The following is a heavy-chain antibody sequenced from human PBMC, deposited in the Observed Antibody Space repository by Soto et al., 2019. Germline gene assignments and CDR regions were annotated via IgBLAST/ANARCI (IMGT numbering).Heavy chain of an antibody. CDR3: VLSDPDFDY. J-gene: IGHJ4*02. D-gene: IGHD2-8*02. V-gene: IGHV4-34*01. CDR1: GGSFCGYY. Sequence: SETLSLTCAVYGGSFCGYYWSWIRQPPGKGLEWIGEINHSGSTNYNPSLKSRVTISVDTSKNQFSLKLSSVTAADTAVYYCVLSDPDFDYWGQGTLVTVSS. CDR2: INHSGST.